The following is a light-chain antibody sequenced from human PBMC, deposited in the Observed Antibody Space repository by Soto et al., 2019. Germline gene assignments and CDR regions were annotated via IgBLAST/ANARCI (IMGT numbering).Light chain of an antibody. Sequence: DIQMTQSPSSLSAAVGDRVTITCPASENIRTYLNWYQQKPGEAPKFLIYDASTLDTGVPSRFTGGGSGTEFTFTISSLQPEDFATYYCQQSYTTPRSFGQGTKVDIK. CDR1: ENIRTY. CDR2: DAS. V-gene: IGKV1-39*01. CDR3: QQSYTTPRS. J-gene: IGKJ2*01.